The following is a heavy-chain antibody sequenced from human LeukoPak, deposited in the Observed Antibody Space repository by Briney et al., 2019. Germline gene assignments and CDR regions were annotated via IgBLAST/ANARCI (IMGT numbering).Heavy chain of an antibody. CDR2: ISWNSGSI. CDR1: GFTFDDYA. V-gene: IGHV3-9*01. D-gene: IGHD1-26*01. CDR3: AKDIGYSGSYFPQSYFDY. J-gene: IGHJ4*02. Sequence: GGSLRLSCAASGFTFDDYAMHLVRQAPGKGLEWVSGISWNSGSIGYADSVKGRFTIPRDNAKNSLYLQMNSLRAEDTALYYCAKDIGYSGSYFPQSYFDYWGQGTLVTVSS.